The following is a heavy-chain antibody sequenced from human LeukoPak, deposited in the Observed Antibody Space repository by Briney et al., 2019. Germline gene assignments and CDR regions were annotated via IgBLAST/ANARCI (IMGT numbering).Heavy chain of an antibody. J-gene: IGHJ4*02. CDR2: ISYDGSNK. CDR1: GFTFSSYS. Sequence: PGGSLRLSCAAFGFTFSSYSMNWVRQAPGKGLEWVAVISYDGSNKYYADSVKGRFTISRDNSKNTLYLQMNSLRAEDTAVYYCAKAAGGAAGIVDYWGQGTLVTVSS. D-gene: IGHD2-15*01. CDR3: AKAAGGAAGIVDY. V-gene: IGHV3-30*18.